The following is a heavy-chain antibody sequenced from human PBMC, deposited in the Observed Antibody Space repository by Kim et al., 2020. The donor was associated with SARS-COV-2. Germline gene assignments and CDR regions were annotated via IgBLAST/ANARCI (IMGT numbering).Heavy chain of an antibody. CDR1: GFTFSSYS. V-gene: IGHV3-21*01. D-gene: IGHD1-1*01. J-gene: IGHJ6*02. CDR3: ARGNARDTQNYYYYGMDV. CDR2: ISSSSSYI. Sequence: GGSLRLSCAASGFTFSSYSMNWVRQAPGKGLEWVSSISSSSSYIYYADSVKGRFTISRDNAKNSLYLQMNSLRAEDTAVYYCARGNARDTQNYYYYGMDVWGQGTTVTVSS.